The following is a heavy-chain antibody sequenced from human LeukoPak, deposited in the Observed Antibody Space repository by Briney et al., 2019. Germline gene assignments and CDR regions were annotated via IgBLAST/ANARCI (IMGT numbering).Heavy chain of an antibody. J-gene: IGHJ6*03. V-gene: IGHV4-34*01. CDR1: GGSFSGYY. D-gene: IGHD3-22*01. Sequence: PSETLSLTCAVYGGSFSGYYWTWIRQSPGKGLEWFGEINPSGGTYYNPSLKSRLTISRDTSKNQFSLRLSSVTAADTALYYCARGRQEISMILVVMTGVSYYLDVWGKGTTVTLS. CDR3: ARGRQEISMILVVMTGVSYYLDV. CDR2: INPSGGT.